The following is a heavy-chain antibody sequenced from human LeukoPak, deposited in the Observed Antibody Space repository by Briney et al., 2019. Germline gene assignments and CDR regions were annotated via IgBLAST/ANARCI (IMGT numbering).Heavy chain of an antibody. D-gene: IGHD3-3*01. CDR3: ARDRLVFFGVNNHFDY. Sequence: GRSLRLSCGASGFTFSSYAMDWVRQAPGKGLEWVAVISYDGSQKYYADSVKGRFTISRDNSKNTLYLQMNSLRAEDTAVYYCARDRLVFFGVNNHFDYWGQGTLVTVSS. J-gene: IGHJ4*02. V-gene: IGHV3-30*04. CDR1: GFTFSSYA. CDR2: ISYDGSQK.